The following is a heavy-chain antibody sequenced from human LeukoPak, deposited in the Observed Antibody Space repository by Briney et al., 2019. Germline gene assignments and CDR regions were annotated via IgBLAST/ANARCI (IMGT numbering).Heavy chain of an antibody. CDR1: GGSISSGDYY. Sequence: SETLSLTCTVSGGSISSGDYYWSCIRQPPGKGLEWIGYIYYSGSTYYNPSLKSRVTISVDTSKNQFSLKLSSVTAADTAVYYCARDPKTGIDYWGQGTLVTVSS. J-gene: IGHJ4*02. CDR2: IYYSGST. CDR3: ARDPKTGIDY. V-gene: IGHV4-30-4*01. D-gene: IGHD3-10*01.